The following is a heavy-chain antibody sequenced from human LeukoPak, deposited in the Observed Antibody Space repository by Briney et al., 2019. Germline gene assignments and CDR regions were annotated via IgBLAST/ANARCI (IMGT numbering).Heavy chain of an antibody. D-gene: IGHD2-15*01. CDR3: ARSLGGGPNYFQH. V-gene: IGHV4-59*12. CDR2: IYYSGST. CDR1: GGSISSYY. J-gene: IGHJ1*01. Sequence: SETLSLTCTVSGGSISSYYWSWIRQPPGKGLEWIGYIYYSGSTNYNPSLKSRVTISVDRSKNQFSLKLSSVTAADTAVYYCARSLGGGPNYFQHWGQGTLVTVSS.